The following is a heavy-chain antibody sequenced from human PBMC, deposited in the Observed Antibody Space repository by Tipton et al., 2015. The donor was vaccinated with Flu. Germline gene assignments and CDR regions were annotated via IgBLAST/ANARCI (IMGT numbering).Heavy chain of an antibody. CDR1: GDSTRSSNYY. CDR3: ARRDYSNYVSEPKNWFDP. V-gene: IGHV4-39*07. Sequence: TLSLTCGVSGDSTRSSNYYWGWIRQPPGKGLEWIGNTFHSGNTYLNPSLKSRVTISIDTSRNHLSLKVSSVTAADTAVYYCARRDYSNYVSEPKNWFDPWGQGALVTVSS. J-gene: IGHJ5*02. CDR2: TFHSGNT. D-gene: IGHD4-11*01.